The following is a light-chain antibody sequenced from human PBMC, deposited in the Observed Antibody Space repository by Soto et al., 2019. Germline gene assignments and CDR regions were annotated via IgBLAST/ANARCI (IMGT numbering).Light chain of an antibody. CDR1: QGISNW. V-gene: IGKV1-12*01. J-gene: IGKJ5*01. CDR2: GAS. CDR3: QQANRFPIT. Sequence: DIPMTQSPSSVSASVGDRVTVTCRASQGISNWLAWYQQKPGRPPKLLISGASNLQSGVPSRFSGSRSGTDFNLTISSLQPVDFATYYCQQANRFPITFGQGTRLEIK.